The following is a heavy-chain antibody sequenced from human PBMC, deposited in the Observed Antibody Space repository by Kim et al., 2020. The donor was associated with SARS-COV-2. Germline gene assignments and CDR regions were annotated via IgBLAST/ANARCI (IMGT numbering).Heavy chain of an antibody. J-gene: IGHJ4*02. V-gene: IGHV3-30*01. Sequence: ADAVKGRFTISRDNSKNTLYLQMNSLRAEDTAVYYCARDKAVAGTDFDYWGQGTLVTVSS. D-gene: IGHD6-19*01. CDR3: ARDKAVAGTDFDY.